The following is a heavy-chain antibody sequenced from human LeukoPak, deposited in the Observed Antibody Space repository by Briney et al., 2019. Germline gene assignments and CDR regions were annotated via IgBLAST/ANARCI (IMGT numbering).Heavy chain of an antibody. Sequence: GGSLRLSCAASGFTFSSYAMSWVRQAPGKGLEWVSAITGGGGGTYYADSVKGRFTISRDNAKNSLYLQMNTLRAEDTAVYYCLRDRGYSTYDCWGQGTLVTVSS. D-gene: IGHD5-12*01. J-gene: IGHJ4*02. CDR2: ITGGGGGT. CDR3: LRDRGYSTYDC. V-gene: IGHV3-23*01. CDR1: GFTFSSYA.